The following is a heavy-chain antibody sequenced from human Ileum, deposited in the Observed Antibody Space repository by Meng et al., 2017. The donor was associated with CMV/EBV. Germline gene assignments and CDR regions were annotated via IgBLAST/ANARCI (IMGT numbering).Heavy chain of an antibody. CDR3: GRAGARGVPVDI. CDR2: LRTSGTI. J-gene: IGHJ4*02. CDR1: GGSISDYH. Sequence: QMQLQESVHGLVKPSETLSLTCSVSGGSISDYHWTWIRKSAGKGLQWLGRLRTSGTIDHNPSFKSRVTLSIDTSKNQFSLKLTSVTAADTAVYYCGRAGARGVPVDIWGQGTLVTVSS. V-gene: IGHV4-4*07. D-gene: IGHD3-10*01.